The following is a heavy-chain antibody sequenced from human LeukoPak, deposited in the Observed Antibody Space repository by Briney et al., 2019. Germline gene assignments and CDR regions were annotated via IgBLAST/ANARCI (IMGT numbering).Heavy chain of an antibody. CDR1: GGTFSNCA. CDR3: ARDLVGSAISYSSGAWDY. J-gene: IGHJ4*02. D-gene: IGHD3-10*01. CDR2: IIPLFGSA. Sequence: GASVKVSCKASGGTFSNCAISWVRQAPGQGLEWMGGIIPLFGSADYAQKFQGRVTFTADESTSTAYMELSSLRPEDTAVYYCARDLVGSAISYSSGAWDYWGQGTLVTVSS. V-gene: IGHV1-69*13.